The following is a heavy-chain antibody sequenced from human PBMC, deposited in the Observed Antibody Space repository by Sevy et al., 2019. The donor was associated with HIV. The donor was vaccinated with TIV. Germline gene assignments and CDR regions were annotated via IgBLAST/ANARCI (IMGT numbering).Heavy chain of an antibody. J-gene: IGHJ4*02. CDR3: ATHAGIAAAGRVFDY. CDR1: GFTFSDHY. Sequence: GGSLRLSCVASGFTFSDHYMEWVRQAPGKGLEWVGRTRNKADGYTTEYAASVKGGCTITRDESKISLYVQMNSLKAEDTAVYYCATHAGIAAAGRVFDYWGQGTLVTVSS. V-gene: IGHV3-72*01. D-gene: IGHD6-13*01. CDR2: TRNKADGYTT.